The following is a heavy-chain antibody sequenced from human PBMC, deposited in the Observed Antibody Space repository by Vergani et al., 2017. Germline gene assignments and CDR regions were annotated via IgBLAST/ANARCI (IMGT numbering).Heavy chain of an antibody. D-gene: IGHD6-13*01. CDR1: GYTFTSYD. CDR3: ARGLSQAGYSSSWYYYYYYMDV. Sequence: QVQLVQSGAEVKKPGASVKVSCKASGYTFTSYDINWVRQATGQGLEWMGWMNPNSGNTGYAQKFQGRVTMTRNTSISTAYMELSSLRSEDTAVYYCARGLSQAGYSSSWYYYYYYMDVGGKGTTVTVSS. CDR2: MNPNSGNT. V-gene: IGHV1-8*01. J-gene: IGHJ6*03.